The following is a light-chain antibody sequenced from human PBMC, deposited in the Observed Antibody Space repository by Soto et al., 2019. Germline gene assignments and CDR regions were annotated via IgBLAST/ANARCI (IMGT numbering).Light chain of an antibody. CDR3: QPRSSWPPST. CDR2: DAS. J-gene: IGKJ2*01. V-gene: IGKV3-11*01. Sequence: EIVLTQSPATLSLSPGERATLSCRASQSVSTYLAWYQQKPGQAPRLLIYDASNRATGIPARFSGSRSGTDFPLTVSSLDPGDLAVDDCQPRSSWPPSTFGQGTKVEIK. CDR1: QSVSTY.